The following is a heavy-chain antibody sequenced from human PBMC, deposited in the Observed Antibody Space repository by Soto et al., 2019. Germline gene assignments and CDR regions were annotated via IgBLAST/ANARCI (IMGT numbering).Heavy chain of an antibody. CDR2: ISSSGSTI. CDR3: ARDLLDYDDRSGDFALDI. CDR1: GFTFSSYE. V-gene: IGHV3-48*03. D-gene: IGHD3-22*01. J-gene: IGHJ3*02. Sequence: VGYLRLSCAASGFTFSSYEMNWVRQAPGKGVEWVSYISSSGSTIYYADSVPGRFTISRDNAKNSLYLQMKRLRAEDTAVYYCARDLLDYDDRSGDFALDIWGQGTMVTVSS.